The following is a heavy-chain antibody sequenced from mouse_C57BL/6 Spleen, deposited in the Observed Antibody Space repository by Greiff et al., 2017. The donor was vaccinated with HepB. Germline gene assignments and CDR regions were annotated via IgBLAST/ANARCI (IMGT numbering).Heavy chain of an antibody. Sequence: EVHLVESGGGLVKPGGSLKLSCAASGFTFSSYAMSWVRQTPEKRLEWVATISDGGSYTYYPDNVKGRFTISRDNAKNNLYLQMSHLKSEDTAMYYCARAKDGYYGYWGQGTTLTVSS. J-gene: IGHJ2*01. CDR2: ISDGGSYT. V-gene: IGHV5-4*01. CDR1: GFTFSSYA. D-gene: IGHD2-3*01. CDR3: ARAKDGYYGY.